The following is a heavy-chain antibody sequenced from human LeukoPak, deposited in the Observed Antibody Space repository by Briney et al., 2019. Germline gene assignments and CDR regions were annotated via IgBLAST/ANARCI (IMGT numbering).Heavy chain of an antibody. CDR3: ARDPTAMVTGWFDP. CDR1: GFTFSSYA. Sequence: GVSLRLSCAASGFTFSSYAMSWVRQAPGKGLEWVSSVTGNGDNTFHADSVKGRFTISRDNSKNTLYLQMNSLRAEDTAVYYCARDPTAMVTGWFDPWGQGTLVTVSS. V-gene: IGHV3-23*01. D-gene: IGHD5-18*01. J-gene: IGHJ5*02. CDR2: VTGNGDNT.